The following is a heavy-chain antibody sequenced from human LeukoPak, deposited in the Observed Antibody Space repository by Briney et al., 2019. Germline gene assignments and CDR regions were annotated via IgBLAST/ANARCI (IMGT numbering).Heavy chain of an antibody. Sequence: GGSLRLSCGASGFTFSDYWVSWVRQAPKKGLEWVANIDQAGSAKHYVDSAKGRFTISRDNARNSIYLQMNSLRAGDTAVYYCAIAAGWEQAYWGQGTLVTVSS. V-gene: IGHV3-7*01. D-gene: IGHD1-26*01. CDR2: IDQAGSAK. J-gene: IGHJ4*02. CDR1: GFTFSDYW. CDR3: AIAAGWEQAY.